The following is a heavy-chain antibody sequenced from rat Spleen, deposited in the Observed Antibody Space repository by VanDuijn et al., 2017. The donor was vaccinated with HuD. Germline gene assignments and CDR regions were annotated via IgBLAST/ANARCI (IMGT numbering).Heavy chain of an antibody. Sequence: EVQLVESGGGLVQPGRSLKLSCAASGFTFINYGMAWVRQAPGKGLEWVASITNASGRTYYPDSVKGRFTISRDNAKSTLYLQMDSLRSEDTATYYCARHRNYGGIPFDYWGQGVMVTVSS. CDR3: ARHRNYGGIPFDY. J-gene: IGHJ2*01. CDR1: GFTFINYG. V-gene: IGHV5-29*01. D-gene: IGHD1-11*01. CDR2: ITNASGRT.